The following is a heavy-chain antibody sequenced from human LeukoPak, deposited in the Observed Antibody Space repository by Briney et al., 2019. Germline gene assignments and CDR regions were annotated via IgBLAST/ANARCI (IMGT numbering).Heavy chain of an antibody. D-gene: IGHD3-16*01. CDR3: ARESWGGLDY. J-gene: IGHJ4*02. CDR1: GLTFSNYW. V-gene: IGHV3-74*01. CDR2: LNSDGSTT. Sequence: GGSLRLSCAASGLTFSNYWMHRVRQAPGEGLMWLSRLNSDGSTTAYAVSVKGRFTISRDNAKNTLYLQMNTLRAEDTAVYYCARESWGGLDYWGQGTLVTVSS.